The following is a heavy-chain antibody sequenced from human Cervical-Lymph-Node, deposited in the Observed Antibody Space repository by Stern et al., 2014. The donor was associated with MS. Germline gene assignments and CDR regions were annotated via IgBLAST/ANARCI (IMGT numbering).Heavy chain of an antibody. CDR3: ARSQPFSY. CDR1: GSPFTASS. J-gene: IGHJ4*02. Sequence: QVQLVQSGSELKQPGASVPVSCRVSGSPFTASSISWVRQAPGRGLEWMGWINTRTGNPTYSLAFTGRFVFSLDPSVSAAVLQISSLKADDTAVYYCARSQPFSYWGQGTRVTVSP. V-gene: IGHV7-4-1*02. D-gene: IGHD6-13*01. CDR2: INTRTGNP.